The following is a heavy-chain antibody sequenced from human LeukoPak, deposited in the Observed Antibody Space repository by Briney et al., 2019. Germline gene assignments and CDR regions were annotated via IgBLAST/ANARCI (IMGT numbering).Heavy chain of an antibody. J-gene: IGHJ3*02. CDR1: GGSFSGYY. D-gene: IGHD2-2*02. V-gene: IGHV4-34*01. Sequence: SETLSLTCAVYGGSFSGYYWSWIRQPPGKGLEWIEEINHSGSTNYNPSLKSRVTISVDTSKNQFSLKLSSVTAADTAVYYCARGRYCSSTSCYKYAFDIWGQGTMVTVSS. CDR2: INHSGST. CDR3: ARGRYCSSTSCYKYAFDI.